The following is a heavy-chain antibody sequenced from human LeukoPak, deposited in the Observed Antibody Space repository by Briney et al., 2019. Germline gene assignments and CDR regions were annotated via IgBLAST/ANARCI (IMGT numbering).Heavy chain of an antibody. D-gene: IGHD3-10*01. CDR3: ARATIQNYYGSGSYDY. V-gene: IGHV4-4*02. CDR1: GGSISSSNW. J-gene: IGHJ4*02. Sequence: PSETLSLTCAVSGGSISSSNWWSWVRQPPGKGLEWIGEIYHSGSTNYNPSLKSRVTISVDKSKNQFSLKLSSVTAADTAVYYCARATIQNYYGSGSYDYWGQGTLVTVSS. CDR2: IYHSGST.